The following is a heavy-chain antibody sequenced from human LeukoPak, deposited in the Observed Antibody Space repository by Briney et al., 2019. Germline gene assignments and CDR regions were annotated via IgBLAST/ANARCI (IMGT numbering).Heavy chain of an antibody. CDR2: IFYSGST. CDR1: GGSIFSGDYY. J-gene: IGHJ4*02. CDR3: ARQRRITWIQLWLGEFDY. Sequence: PSQTLSLTCTVSGGSIFSGDYYWSWVRQHPGKGLEWIGHIFYSGSTYYTPSLKSRLTISVDTSKNQFSLKLSSVTAADTSVYYCARQRRITWIQLWLGEFDYWGQGTLVTVSS. V-gene: IGHV4-30-4*08. D-gene: IGHD5-18*01.